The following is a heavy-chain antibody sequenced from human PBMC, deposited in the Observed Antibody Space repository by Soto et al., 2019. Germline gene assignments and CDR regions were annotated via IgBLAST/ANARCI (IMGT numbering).Heavy chain of an antibody. CDR2: INHSGNT. D-gene: IGHD3-9*01. CDR1: GGSFSGYY. J-gene: IGHJ6*03. CDR3: ASQGLPYFDWSPTPLYYMDV. V-gene: IGHV4-34*01. Sequence: SETLSLTCAVYGGSFSGYYWSWIRQPPGKGLEWIGEINHSGNTNYNPSLKSRVTISVDKSKNQFSLKLSSVTAADTAVYYCASQGLPYFDWSPTPLYYMDVWGKGTTVTVSS.